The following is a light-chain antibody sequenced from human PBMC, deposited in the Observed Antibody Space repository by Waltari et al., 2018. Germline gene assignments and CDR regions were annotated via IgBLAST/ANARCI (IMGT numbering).Light chain of an antibody. J-gene: IGLJ3*02. Sequence: QSALTPPASVSRSPGQSITLPLPGSSSDVGRYNYVSWYQQFPDRAPKLMIYDVTNRPSGVSNRFSGSKSANTASLTISGLQPEDEADYYCDSYIPGSTLVFGGGTKLTVL. CDR2: DVT. CDR1: SSDVGRYNY. V-gene: IGLV2-14*01. CDR3: DSYIPGSTLV.